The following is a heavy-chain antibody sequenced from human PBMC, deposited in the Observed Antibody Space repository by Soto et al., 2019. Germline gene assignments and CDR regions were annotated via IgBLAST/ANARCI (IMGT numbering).Heavy chain of an antibody. CDR2: IYPGDSDT. CDR1: GYSFTSYW. J-gene: IGHJ3*02. Sequence: GESLKISCKGSGYSFTSYWIGWVCQMPGKGLEWMGIIYPGDSDTRYSPSFQGQVTISADKSISTAYLQWSSLKASDTAMYYCASLSGYSGYDDAFDIWGQGTMVTVSS. D-gene: IGHD5-12*01. CDR3: ASLSGYSGYDDAFDI. V-gene: IGHV5-51*01.